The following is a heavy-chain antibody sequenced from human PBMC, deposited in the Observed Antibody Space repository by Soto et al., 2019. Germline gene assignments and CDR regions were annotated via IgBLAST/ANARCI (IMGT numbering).Heavy chain of an antibody. D-gene: IGHD3-16*01. V-gene: IGHV1-69*01. Sequence: QVQLVQSGAEVKKPGSSVRVSYKSSGGVFSSFGLSWVRQAPGQGLEWMGGIIPIFGSANYAQKFQGRVTITADDSTSTVYMELSSLRSEDTALYYCARGRGNSAVITTFDYWGQGTLVTVSS. CDR2: IIPIFGSA. CDR1: GGVFSSFG. CDR3: ARGRGNSAVITTFDY. J-gene: IGHJ4*02.